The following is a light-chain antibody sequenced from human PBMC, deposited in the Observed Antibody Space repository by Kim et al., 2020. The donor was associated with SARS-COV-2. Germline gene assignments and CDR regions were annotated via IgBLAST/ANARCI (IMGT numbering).Light chain of an antibody. J-gene: IGLJ2*01. CDR3: QAWDSSISVV. CDR2: QDS. Sequence: SPGQTARITCSGDKSGDKYACWYQQKPGQSPVLVIYQDSKRPSGIPERFSGSNSGNTATLTISGTQAMDEADYYCQAWDSSISVVFGGGTQLTVL. CDR1: KSGDKY. V-gene: IGLV3-1*01.